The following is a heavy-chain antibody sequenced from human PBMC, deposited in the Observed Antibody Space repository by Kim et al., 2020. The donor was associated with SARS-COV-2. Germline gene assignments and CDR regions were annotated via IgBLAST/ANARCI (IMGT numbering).Heavy chain of an antibody. Sequence: GESLKISCKGSGYSFTSYWISWVRQMPGKGLEWMGRIDPSDSYTNYSPSFQGHVTISADKSISTAYLQWSSLKASDTAMYYCARHRPPYYYDSSGYYNNWFDPWGQGTLVTVSS. CDR1: GYSFTSYW. CDR3: ARHRPPYYYDSSGYYNNWFDP. V-gene: IGHV5-10-1*01. D-gene: IGHD3-22*01. CDR2: IDPSDSYT. J-gene: IGHJ5*02.